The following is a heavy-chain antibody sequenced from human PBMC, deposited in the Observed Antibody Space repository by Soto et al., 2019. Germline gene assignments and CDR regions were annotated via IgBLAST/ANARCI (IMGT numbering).Heavy chain of an antibody. Sequence: QVQMVESGGGVVQPGTSLRLFCATSGFTFSTSGMHWVRQAPGKGLEWVAMISHDGSVTYYTDSVQGRFTISRDTPKNTLYLQMNSLRDEDTAIYYCAKDWGSSGWYNWFDPWGQGTRVTVS. J-gene: IGHJ5*02. CDR3: AKDWGSSGWYNWFDP. CDR1: GFTFSTSG. D-gene: IGHD6-13*01. V-gene: IGHV3-30*18. CDR2: ISHDGSVT.